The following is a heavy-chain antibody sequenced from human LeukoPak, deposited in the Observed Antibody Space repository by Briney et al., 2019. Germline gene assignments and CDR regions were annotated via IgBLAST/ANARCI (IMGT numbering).Heavy chain of an antibody. J-gene: IGHJ3*02. V-gene: IGHV3-21*01. D-gene: IGHD2-15*01. CDR1: GFTFGCYS. CDR2: ISSSSRYI. Sequence: GGSLRLSCAASGFTFGCYSMNWVRQAPGKGLEWVSSISSSSRYIYYADSVKGRFTISRDNAKNSLYLQMNSLRVEDTAVYYCAREPVDHGSSSAAFDIWGQGTMVTVSS. CDR3: AREPVDHGSSSAAFDI.